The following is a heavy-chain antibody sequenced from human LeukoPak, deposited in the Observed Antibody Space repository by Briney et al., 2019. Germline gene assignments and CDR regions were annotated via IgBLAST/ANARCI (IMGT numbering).Heavy chain of an antibody. V-gene: IGHV3-48*01. CDR2: ISSSGSAI. CDR3: VRVKGSYFDY. D-gene: IGHD2-15*01. CDR1: GFPLSSYS. J-gene: IGHJ4*02. Sequence: GGSLRLSCAASGFPLSSYSINWVRQAPGKGLEWVSYISSSGSAIYYVDSVKGRFTASRDNAKNALFLQMNSPRAEDTAVYYCVRVKGSYFDYWGQGALVTVSS.